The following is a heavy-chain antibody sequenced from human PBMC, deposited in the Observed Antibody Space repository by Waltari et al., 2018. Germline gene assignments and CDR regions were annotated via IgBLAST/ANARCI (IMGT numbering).Heavy chain of an antibody. CDR1: GGSISSYY. Sequence: QVQLQESGPGLVKPSETLSLTCTVSGGSISSYYWSWIRQPPGKGLEWIGYIYYSGSTNSNPSLKSRVTISVDTSKNQFSLKLSSVTAADTAVYYCARDIMTIATGGYYMDVWGKGTTVTVSS. CDR3: ARDIMTIATGGYYMDV. V-gene: IGHV4-59*01. J-gene: IGHJ6*03. D-gene: IGHD3-9*01. CDR2: IYYSGST.